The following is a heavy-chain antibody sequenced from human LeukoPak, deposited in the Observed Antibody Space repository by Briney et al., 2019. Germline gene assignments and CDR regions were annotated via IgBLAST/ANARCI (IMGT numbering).Heavy chain of an antibody. J-gene: IGHJ6*02. Sequence: GGSLRLSCAASGFTFSSYSMNWVRQAPGKGLEWVSYISSSSSTIYYADSVKGRFTISRDNAKNSLYLQMNSLRAEDTAVYYCARVSTPFYDFWSVYYYYGMDVWGQGTTVTVSS. D-gene: IGHD3-3*01. CDR3: ARVSTPFYDFWSVYYYYGMDV. V-gene: IGHV3-48*01. CDR2: ISSSSSTI. CDR1: GFTFSSYS.